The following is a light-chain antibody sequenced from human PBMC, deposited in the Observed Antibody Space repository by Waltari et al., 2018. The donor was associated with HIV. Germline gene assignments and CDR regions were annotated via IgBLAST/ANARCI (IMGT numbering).Light chain of an antibody. Sequence: QSALTQPASVSGSPGQSITISCTGTSRDVGAYSYVSWYQQYPGEAPKVMIYEDSHRPSGVSDRFSGSKSGNTASLTISGLQAEDEADYYCSSYTTSNSYVFGTGTKVTVL. CDR3: SSYTTSNSYV. V-gene: IGLV2-14*03. CDR1: SRDVGAYSY. J-gene: IGLJ1*01. CDR2: EDS.